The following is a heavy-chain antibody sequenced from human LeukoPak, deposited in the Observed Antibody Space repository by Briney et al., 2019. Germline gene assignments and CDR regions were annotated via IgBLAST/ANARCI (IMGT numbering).Heavy chain of an antibody. D-gene: IGHD3-9*01. Sequence: GSLRLSCAASGFTFSSYAMHWVRQAPGKGLEYVSAISSNGGSTYYANSVKGRFTISRDNAKNSMYLQMNSLRAGDTAVYYCARDEIYYDILTGYRHFDYWGQGTLVTVFS. CDR1: GFTFSSYA. V-gene: IGHV3-64*01. CDR2: ISSNGGST. J-gene: IGHJ4*02. CDR3: ARDEIYYDILTGYRHFDY.